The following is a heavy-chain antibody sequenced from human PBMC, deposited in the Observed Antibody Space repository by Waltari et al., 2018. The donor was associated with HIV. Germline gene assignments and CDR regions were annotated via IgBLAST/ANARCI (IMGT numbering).Heavy chain of an antibody. CDR3: AGSEGRGAFDY. D-gene: IGHD3-10*01. Sequence: EVQLVESGGGLVQPGGSLRLPCAASGFTVRTTYMSWVRQAPGKGLEWVSVIYSGGRTYYGDSVKGRFTISRDNPKNTVYLQMNSLGVEDTAVYYCAGSEGRGAFDYWGQGTLVTVSS. CDR2: IYSGGRT. CDR1: GFTVRTTY. J-gene: IGHJ4*02. V-gene: IGHV3-66*01.